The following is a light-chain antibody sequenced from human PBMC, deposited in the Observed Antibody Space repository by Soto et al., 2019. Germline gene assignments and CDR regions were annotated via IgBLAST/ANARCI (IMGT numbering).Light chain of an antibody. J-gene: IGKJ2*01. CDR2: GAS. CDR1: QSVDSNY. Sequence: EIVLTQSPGTLSLSPGEEATLSCRASQSVDSNYLAWYQQKPGQTPRLIIYGASGRADGIPHRFSGSGFGTDFTLTISSLQPDDFATYYCQQYNSYSMYTFGQGTKLEIK. V-gene: IGKV3-20*01. CDR3: QQYNSYSMYT.